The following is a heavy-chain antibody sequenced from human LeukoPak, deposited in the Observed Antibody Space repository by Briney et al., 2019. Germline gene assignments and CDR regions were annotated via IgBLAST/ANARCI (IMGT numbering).Heavy chain of an antibody. J-gene: IGHJ6*03. CDR2: INQSGST. V-gene: IGHV4-34*01. D-gene: IGHD3-10*01. CDR1: GGSFSGYY. CDR3: ARSGYMDV. Sequence: SETLSLTCAVYGGSFSGYYWSWIRQPPGKGLEWIGEINQSGSTNYNPSLKSRVTISVDTSKNQFSPKLSSVTAADTAVYYCARSGYMDVWGKGTTVTVSS.